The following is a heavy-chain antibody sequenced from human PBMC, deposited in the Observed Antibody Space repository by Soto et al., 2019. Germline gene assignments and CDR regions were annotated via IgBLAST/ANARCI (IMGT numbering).Heavy chain of an antibody. CDR2: ISAYNGNT. CDR3: ARAPSIVVVPAAIHY. D-gene: IGHD2-2*01. CDR1: GYTFTIYG. V-gene: IGHV1-18*01. Sequence: ASVKVYCKASGYTFTIYGISLVRQAPGQGLEWMGWISAYNGNTNYAQKLQGRVTMTTDTSTSTAYMELRSLRSDDTAVYYCARAPSIVVVPAAIHYWGQGTLVTVSS. J-gene: IGHJ4*02.